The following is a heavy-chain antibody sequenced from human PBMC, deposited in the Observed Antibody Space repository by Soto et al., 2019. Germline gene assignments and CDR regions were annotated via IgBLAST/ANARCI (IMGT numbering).Heavy chain of an antibody. CDR3: ARNGNGVDY. CDR1: GFTFSSYW. Sequence: EVQLVESGGGLLQPGESLRLSCAASGFTFSSYWMHWVRQAPVKGPVWVSRIKTEGSHTDYADYVEGRFTVSRDNAKNTLFMQMNSLRAEDTAVYYCARNGNGVDYWGQGTLVTVSS. CDR2: IKTEGSHT. J-gene: IGHJ4*02. V-gene: IGHV3-74*01. D-gene: IGHD2-8*01.